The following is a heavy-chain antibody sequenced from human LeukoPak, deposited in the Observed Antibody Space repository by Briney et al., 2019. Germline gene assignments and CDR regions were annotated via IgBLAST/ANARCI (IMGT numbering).Heavy chain of an antibody. CDR2: ISGSGGRT. CDR3: AKRGVVIRVILVGFHKEAYYFDS. D-gene: IGHD3-22*01. CDR1: GITLSNYG. V-gene: IGHV3-23*01. Sequence: GGSLRLSCAVSGITLSNYGMTWVRQVPGKGLEWVAGISGSGGRTNYADSVKGRFTISRDNSENTLYLQMNSLRPEDTAVYFCAKRGVVIRVILVGFHKEAYYFDSWGQGALVTVSS. J-gene: IGHJ4*02.